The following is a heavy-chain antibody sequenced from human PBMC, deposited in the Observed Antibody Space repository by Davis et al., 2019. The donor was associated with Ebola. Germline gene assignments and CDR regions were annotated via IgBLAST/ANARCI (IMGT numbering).Heavy chain of an antibody. Sequence: GESLKISCTVSGFTFGENAMSWVRQAPGKGLEWVGLIRGKPYGGTTEYAASVKDRFIISRDDSKSIAYLQMNSLKTEDTAMYYCTTYYYDTNGYQPDDHWGQGTLVTVSS. D-gene: IGHD3-22*01. V-gene: IGHV3-49*04. CDR1: GFTFGENA. CDR3: TTYYYDTNGYQPDDH. CDR2: IRGKPYGGTT. J-gene: IGHJ4*02.